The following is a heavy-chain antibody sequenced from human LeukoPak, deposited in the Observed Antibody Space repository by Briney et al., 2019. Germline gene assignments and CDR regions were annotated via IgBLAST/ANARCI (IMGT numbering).Heavy chain of an antibody. CDR3: AKGGPNDY. CDR1: GFTFTSYL. V-gene: IGHV3-23*01. J-gene: IGHJ4*02. CDR2: VSGSGDTT. Sequence: GGSLRLSCAASGFTFTSYLMSWVRQAPGKGLEWVSSVSGSGDTTYYADSVKGRFTISRDNSKNTVFLQMNSLRVDDTAVYYCAKGGPNDYWGQGTLVTVSS.